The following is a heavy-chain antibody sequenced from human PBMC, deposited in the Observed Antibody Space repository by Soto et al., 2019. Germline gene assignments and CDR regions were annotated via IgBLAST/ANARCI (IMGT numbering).Heavy chain of an antibody. CDR2: MNPNSGNT. D-gene: IGHD3-10*01. J-gene: IGHJ5*02. CDR1: GYTFPSYD. Sequence: QVQLVQSGAEVKKPGASVKVSCKASGYTFPSYDINWVRQATGQGLEWMGWMNPNSGNTGYAQKFQVRVTRTRNTSISTAYTELSSLRSEDTAVYYCAREHYGTSAWFDPWGQGTLVTVSS. V-gene: IGHV1-8*01. CDR3: AREHYGTSAWFDP.